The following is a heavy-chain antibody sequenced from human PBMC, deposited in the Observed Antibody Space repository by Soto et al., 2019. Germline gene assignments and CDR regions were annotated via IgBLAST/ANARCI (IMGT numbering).Heavy chain of an antibody. CDR1: GGTFSSYA. CDR3: ARDQTGTTLSYNWFDP. Sequence: GASVKVSCKASGGTFSSYAISWVRQAPGQGLEWMGGIIPIFGTANYAQKFQGRVTITADESTSTAYMELSSLRSEDTAVYYCARDQTGTTLSYNWFDPWGQGTLVTVSS. D-gene: IGHD1-7*01. J-gene: IGHJ5*02. V-gene: IGHV1-69*13. CDR2: IIPIFGTA.